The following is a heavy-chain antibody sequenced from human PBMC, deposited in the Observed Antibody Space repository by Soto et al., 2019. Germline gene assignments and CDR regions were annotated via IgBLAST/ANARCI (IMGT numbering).Heavy chain of an antibody. CDR1: GGSFSGYY. CDR2: INHSGST. V-gene: IGHV4-34*09. Sequence: PSETLSLTCAVYGGSFSGYYWSWIRQPPGKGLEWIGEINHSGSTSYNPSLRSRVAISVDTSDNQFSLNLNSVTAADTAVYYCARISRLHYPGYFDFWGRGILVTVPS. D-gene: IGHD6-6*01. CDR3: ARISRLHYPGYFDF. J-gene: IGHJ4*02.